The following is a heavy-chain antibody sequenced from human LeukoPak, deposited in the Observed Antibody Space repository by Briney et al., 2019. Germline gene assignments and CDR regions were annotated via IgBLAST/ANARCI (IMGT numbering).Heavy chain of an antibody. D-gene: IGHD5/OR15-5a*01. J-gene: IGHJ4*02. CDR1: GFTFSDYA. Sequence: GRSLRLSCSASGFTFSDYAMHWVRQAPGKGLEWVAVISDDGSNKYYADSVKGRFTISRDNSKNTLYLQMDRLRVEDTAVYYCAEDPLSLWGQGTLVTVSS. CDR3: AEDPLSL. CDR2: ISDDGSNK. V-gene: IGHV3-30*04.